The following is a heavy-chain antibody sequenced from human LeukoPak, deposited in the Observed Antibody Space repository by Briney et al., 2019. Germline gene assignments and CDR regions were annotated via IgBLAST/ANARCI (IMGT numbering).Heavy chain of an antibody. Sequence: AGGSLRLSCSASGFTFSRYAMHWVRQAPGKELEYLSLISYNGGSTYYADSVKGRFTISRDNSKNTLFLQMNSLRAEDTAVYYCAKDPYYYDTSGYNGDYWGQGTLVTVSS. CDR3: AKDPYYYDTSGYNGDY. J-gene: IGHJ4*02. CDR2: ISYNGGST. V-gene: IGHV3-64*04. D-gene: IGHD3-22*01. CDR1: GFTFSRYA.